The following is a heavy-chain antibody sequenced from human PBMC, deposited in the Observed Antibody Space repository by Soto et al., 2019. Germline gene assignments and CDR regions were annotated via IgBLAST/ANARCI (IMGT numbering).Heavy chain of an antibody. J-gene: IGHJ4*02. D-gene: IGHD3-3*01. CDR2: MSSSGTT. Sequence: QVQLQESGPGLVKPSETLSLTCTVSCGSVSSDSYYWSWIRQPPGKGLEWIAYMSSSGTTNYNPSLKRRVTISVDTSKNQFSVKLSSVTAADTAVYYCARAINFDFWSDSQSGYYFDYWGQGTLVTVSS. CDR3: ARAINFDFWSDSQSGYYFDY. CDR1: CGSVSSDSYY. V-gene: IGHV4-61*01.